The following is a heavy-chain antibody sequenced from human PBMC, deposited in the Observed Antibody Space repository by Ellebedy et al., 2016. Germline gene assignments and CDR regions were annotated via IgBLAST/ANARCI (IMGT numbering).Heavy chain of an antibody. CDR3: AKHETDGDYYFDL. CDR1: GFTFKTYA. D-gene: IGHD2-21*01. Sequence: GESLKISCAASGFTFKTYAMSWVRQAPGEGLEWVSTLSGSGPKTYYADSVQGRFTISRDNSKNTLYLQMNSLRAEDTAVYYCAKHETDGDYYFDLWGRGTLVTVSS. J-gene: IGHJ2*01. CDR2: LSGSGPKT. V-gene: IGHV3-23*01.